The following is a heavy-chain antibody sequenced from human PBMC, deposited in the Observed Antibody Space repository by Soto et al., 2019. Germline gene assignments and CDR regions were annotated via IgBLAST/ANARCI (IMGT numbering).Heavy chain of an antibody. CDR3: ARGARRGNLYYYYYGMDV. J-gene: IGHJ6*02. CDR1: GFTVRSNY. CDR2: IYSGGST. Sequence: ESGGGLIQPGGSLRLSCAASGFTVRSNYMSWVRQAPGKGLEWVSVIYSGGSTYYADSVKGRFTISRDNSKNTLYLQMNSLRAEDTAVYYCARGARRGNLYYYYYGMDVWGQGTTVTVSS. V-gene: IGHV3-53*01. D-gene: IGHD3-10*01.